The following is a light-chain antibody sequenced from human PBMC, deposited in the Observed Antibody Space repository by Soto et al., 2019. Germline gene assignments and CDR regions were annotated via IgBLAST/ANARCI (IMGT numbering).Light chain of an antibody. V-gene: IGLV2-14*01. J-gene: IGLJ1*01. CDR1: SSDVGGYNS. CDR2: EVT. Sequence: QSVLTQPASVSGSPGQSITISCTGTSSDVGGYNSVSWYQQHPGKAPKLGIYEVTNRPSGISNRFSGSKSGNTASLTFLGLQAEDEADYYYSAYTSSSTRVFGTGTKGTLL. CDR3: SAYTSSSTRV.